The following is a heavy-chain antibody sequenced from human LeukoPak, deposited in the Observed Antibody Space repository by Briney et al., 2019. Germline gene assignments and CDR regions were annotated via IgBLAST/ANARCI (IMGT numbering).Heavy chain of an antibody. CDR2: INHSGSI. J-gene: IGHJ5*02. D-gene: IGHD6-13*01. CDR1: GGSFSGCY. Sequence: PSETLSLTCAVYGGSFSGCYWSWIRQPPGKGLEWIGEINHSGSINYNPSLKSRVTISVDTSKNQFSLKLSSVTAADTAVYYCARSEGSSWYRNWFDPWGQGTLVTVSS. V-gene: IGHV4-34*01. CDR3: ARSEGSSWYRNWFDP.